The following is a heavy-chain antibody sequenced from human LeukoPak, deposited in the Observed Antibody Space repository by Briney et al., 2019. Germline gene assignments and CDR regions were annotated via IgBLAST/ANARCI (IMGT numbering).Heavy chain of an antibody. CDR2: IYYSGST. CDR3: ARHVSGYYDAFDI. J-gene: IGHJ3*02. CDR1: GFTFSSYSMN. D-gene: IGHD3-9*01. Sequence: GSLRLSCAASGFTFSSYSMNWVRQAPGKGLEWIGTIYYSGSTYYNPSLKSRVTISIDTSKKQFSLKLSSVTAADTAVFYCARHVSGYYDAFDIWDQGTMVTVSS. V-gene: IGHV4-39*01.